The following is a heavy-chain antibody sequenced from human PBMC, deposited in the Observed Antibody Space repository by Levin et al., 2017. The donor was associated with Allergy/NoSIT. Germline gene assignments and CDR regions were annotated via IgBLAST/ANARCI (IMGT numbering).Heavy chain of an antibody. J-gene: IGHJ6*02. V-gene: IGHV2-5*02. CDR3: AHSGGLRYFVGAHDYYGMDV. D-gene: IGHD3-9*01. Sequence: SGPTLVKPTQTLTLTCTFSGFSLSTSGVGVGWIRQPPGKALEWLALIYWDDDKRYSPSLKSRLTITKDTSKNQVVLTMTNMDPVDTATYYCAHSGGLRYFVGAHDYYGMDVWDQGTTVTVSS. CDR2: IYWDDDK. CDR1: GFSLSTSGVG.